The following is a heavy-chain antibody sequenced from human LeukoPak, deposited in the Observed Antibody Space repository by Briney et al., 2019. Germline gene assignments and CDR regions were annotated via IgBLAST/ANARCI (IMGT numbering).Heavy chain of an antibody. Sequence: PGGSLRLSCAASGFTFSNAWMSWVRQAPGKGLEWVANIDLEGSQRFYVDFLKGRFTISRDNANNLVYLQMNSMRAEDTAVYYCARDVDYANPRHDYWGQGTLVTGSS. CDR3: ARDVDYANPRHDY. J-gene: IGHJ4*02. V-gene: IGHV3-7*01. CDR1: GFTFSNAW. CDR2: IDLEGSQR. D-gene: IGHD4/OR15-4a*01.